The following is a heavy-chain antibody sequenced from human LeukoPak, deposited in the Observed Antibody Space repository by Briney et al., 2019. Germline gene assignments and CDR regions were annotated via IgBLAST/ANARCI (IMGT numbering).Heavy chain of an antibody. CDR3: AKGSSGYFVDL. CDR1: GFAVSSNY. CDR2: ISNDGGGT. J-gene: IGHJ5*02. D-gene: IGHD3-22*01. V-gene: IGHV3-23*01. Sequence: HPGGSLRLSCAASGFAVSSNYMSWVRQAPGKGLEWVSAISNDGGGTNYADFVKGRFTISRDNSKNTLFLQMNSLRAEDTALYYCAKGSSGYFVDLWGQGTLVTVSS.